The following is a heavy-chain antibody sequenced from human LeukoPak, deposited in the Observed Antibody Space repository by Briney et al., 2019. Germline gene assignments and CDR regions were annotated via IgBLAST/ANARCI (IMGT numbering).Heavy chain of an antibody. CDR1: GFTFRSHW. V-gene: IGHV3-7*05. Sequence: GGSLRLSCAASGFTFRSHWMTWVRQAPGQGLELVANINQDGSEKYSVDSVKGRFTLSRDNPKNSLYLQMHSLRADDTAVYYCARYCDGDCYSPHDAFDIWGQGTMVTVSS. D-gene: IGHD2-21*02. CDR2: INQDGSEK. CDR3: ARYCDGDCYSPHDAFDI. J-gene: IGHJ3*02.